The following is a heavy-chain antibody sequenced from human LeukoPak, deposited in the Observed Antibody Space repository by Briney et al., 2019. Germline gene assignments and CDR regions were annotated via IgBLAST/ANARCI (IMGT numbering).Heavy chain of an antibody. V-gene: IGHV4-61*02. Sequence: SQTLSLTCTVSGGSISSGSYCWSWIRQPAGKGLEWIGRIYTSGSTNYNPSLKSRVTISVDTSKNQFSLKLSSVTAADTAVYYCARVPAFYYDSSGSIDYWGQGTLVTVSS. CDR1: GGSISSGSYC. CDR2: IYTSGST. D-gene: IGHD3-22*01. J-gene: IGHJ4*02. CDR3: ARVPAFYYDSSGSIDY.